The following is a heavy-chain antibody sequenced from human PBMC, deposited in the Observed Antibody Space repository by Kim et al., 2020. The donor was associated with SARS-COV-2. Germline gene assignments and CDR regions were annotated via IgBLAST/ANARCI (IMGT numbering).Heavy chain of an antibody. CDR2: IKQDGSEQ. CDR3: ATSASPGRRNYNYSALDV. CDR1: GLTFSRYW. J-gene: IGHJ6*01. Sequence: GGSLRLSCAASGLTFSRYWMTWVRQSPGKGLEWVANIKQDGSEQNYVDSVKGRSTISRDNAKNSLSLQMNSLRAEDTALFYCATSASPGRRNYNYSALDV. V-gene: IGHV3-7*03. D-gene: IGHD1-1*01.